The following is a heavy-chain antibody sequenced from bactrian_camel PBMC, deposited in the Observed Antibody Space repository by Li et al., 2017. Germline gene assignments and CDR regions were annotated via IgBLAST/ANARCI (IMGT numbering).Heavy chain of an antibody. CDR3: AASRLGSTINWRQERRYGY. V-gene: IGHV3S53*01. CDR2: IDTAGAA. J-gene: IGHJ4*01. CDR1: GYDVSRGY. D-gene: IGHD4*01. Sequence: HVQLVESGGGSVQSGGPLRLSCAASGYDVSRGYMAWYRQAPGKEREGVAAIDTAGAATYTYPVQDRFTISQDGAENTVYLQMNGLKPEDTAMYYCAASRLGSTINWRQERRYGYWGQGTQVTVS.